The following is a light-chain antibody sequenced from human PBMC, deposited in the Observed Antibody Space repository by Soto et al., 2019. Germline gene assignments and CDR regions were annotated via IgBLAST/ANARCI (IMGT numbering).Light chain of an antibody. CDR3: NQYTNWKPGGM. CDR1: QSVRSN. CDR2: GAS. Sequence: IRQAPGRLCVSLGVVATLSKRAIQSVRSNLACYQQKPGQSPRLLIYGASTRATGIPARFSGSGSVIYFTATIGILECSAVSAYLRNQYTNWKPGGMFCPGTKVDI. J-gene: IGKJ1*01. V-gene: IGKV3-15*01.